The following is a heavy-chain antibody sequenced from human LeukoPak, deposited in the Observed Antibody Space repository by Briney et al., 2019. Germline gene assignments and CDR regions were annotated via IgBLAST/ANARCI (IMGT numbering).Heavy chain of an antibody. J-gene: IGHJ4*02. CDR2: IYHSGST. V-gene: IGHV4-38-2*01. D-gene: IGHD6-13*01. Sequence: SETLSLTCAVSGYSISSGYYWGWIRQPPGKGLEWIGSIYHSGSTYYNPSLKSRVTISVDTSKNQFSLKLSSVTAADTAVYYCARGPGQQLVHFAYWGQGTLVTVSS. CDR1: GYSISSGYY. CDR3: ARGPGQQLVHFAY.